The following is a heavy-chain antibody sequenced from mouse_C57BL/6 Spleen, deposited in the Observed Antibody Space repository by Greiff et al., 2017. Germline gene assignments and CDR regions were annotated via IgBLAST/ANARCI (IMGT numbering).Heavy chain of an antibody. CDR1: GYTFTSYW. CDR2: IDPSDSYT. D-gene: IGHD1-1*01. V-gene: IGHV1-50*01. J-gene: IGHJ2*01. Sequence: VQLQQPGAELVKPGASVKLSCKASGYTFTSYWMQWVKQRPGQGLEWIGEIDPSDSYTNYNQKFKGRATLTVDTSSSTAYMQLSSLTSEDSAVYYCARGDYYGSSYFGYWGQGTTLTVSS. CDR3: ARGDYYGSSYFGY.